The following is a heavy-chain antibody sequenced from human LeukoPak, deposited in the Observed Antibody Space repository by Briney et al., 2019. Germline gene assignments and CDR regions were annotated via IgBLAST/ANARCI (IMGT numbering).Heavy chain of an antibody. CDR1: GFTFSSYG. V-gene: IGHV3-30*02. Sequence: GVLRLSCAASGFTFSSYGMHWVRQAPGKGLEWVAFIRYDGSNKYYADSVKGRFTISRDNSKNTLYLQMNSLRAEDTAVYYCARGEATVFYYYGMDVWGQGTTVTVSS. J-gene: IGHJ6*02. D-gene: IGHD4-17*01. CDR2: IRYDGSNK. CDR3: ARGEATVFYYYGMDV.